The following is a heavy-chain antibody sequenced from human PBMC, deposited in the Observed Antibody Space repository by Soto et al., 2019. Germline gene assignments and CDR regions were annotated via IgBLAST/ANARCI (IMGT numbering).Heavy chain of an antibody. V-gene: IGHV3-7*01. J-gene: IGHJ6*02. Sequence: PGGSLRLSCAASGFTFSSYWMSWVRQAPGKGLEWVANIKQDGSEKYYADSVKGRFTISRDNSKNTLYLQMNSLRAEDTAVYYCARDHARPDYYYGMDVWGQGTTVTVSS. CDR1: GFTFSSYW. CDR2: IKQDGSEK. CDR3: ARDHARPDYYYGMDV. D-gene: IGHD2-8*01.